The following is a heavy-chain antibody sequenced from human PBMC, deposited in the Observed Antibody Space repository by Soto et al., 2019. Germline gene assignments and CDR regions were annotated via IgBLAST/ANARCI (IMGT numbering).Heavy chain of an antibody. V-gene: IGHV1-69*13. D-gene: IGHD2-21*02. CDR2: IIPIFGTA. CDR1: GGTFSSYA. CDR3: ARGPQXYCGGDCYSWDYYGMDV. Sequence: ASVKVSCKASGGTFSSYAISWVRQAPGQGLEWMGGIIPIFGTANYAQKFQGRVTITADESTSTAYMELSSLRSEDTAVYYCARGPQXYCGGDCYSWDYYGMDVWGQGTTVTVSS. J-gene: IGHJ6*02.